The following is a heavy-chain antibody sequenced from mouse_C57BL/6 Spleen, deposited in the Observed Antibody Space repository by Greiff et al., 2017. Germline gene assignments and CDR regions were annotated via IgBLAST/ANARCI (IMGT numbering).Heavy chain of an antibody. CDR1: GFTFSDYG. CDR3: GRQGGSSYGFAY. V-gene: IGHV5-15*04. CDR2: ISNLAYSI. D-gene: IGHD1-1*01. Sequence: EVMLVESGGGLVQPGGSLKLSCAASGFTFSDYGMAWVRQAPRKGPEWVAFISNLAYSIYYADTVTGRFTISRENAKNTLYLEMSSLRSEDTAMYYCGRQGGSSYGFAYWGQGTLVTVSA. J-gene: IGHJ3*01.